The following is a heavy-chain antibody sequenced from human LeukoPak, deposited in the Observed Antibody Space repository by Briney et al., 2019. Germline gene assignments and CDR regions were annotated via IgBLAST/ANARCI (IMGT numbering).Heavy chain of an antibody. CDR3: ARDGEMATIENYFDY. V-gene: IGHV4-39*07. CDR2: IYYSGST. J-gene: IGHJ4*02. CDR1: GGSISSSSYY. D-gene: IGHD5-24*01. Sequence: SETLSLTCTVSGGSISSSSYYWGWIRQPPGKGLEWIGSIYYSGSTHNHPSRKSRFTIALDKSKNQFSLKLSSVTAADTAVYYCARDGEMATIENYFDYWGQGTLVTVSS.